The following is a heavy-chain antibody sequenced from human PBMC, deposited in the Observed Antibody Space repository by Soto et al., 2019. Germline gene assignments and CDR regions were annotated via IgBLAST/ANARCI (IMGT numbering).Heavy chain of an antibody. J-gene: IGHJ5*02. CDR2: IGGGGGST. CDR1: GFTFSSYA. Sequence: EVQLVESGGGLVKPGGSLRLSCAASGFTFSSYAMNWVRQAPGKGLEWVSVIGGGGGSTLYADSVKGRFTISRDNSKNTLYLQMNSLRVEDTAVYYCAKDPPDRFDPWGQGTLVTVSS. CDR3: AKDPPDRFDP. V-gene: IGHV3-23*04.